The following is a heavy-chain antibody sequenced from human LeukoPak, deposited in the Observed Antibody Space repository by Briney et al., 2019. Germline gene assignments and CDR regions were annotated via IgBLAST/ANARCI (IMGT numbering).Heavy chain of an antibody. CDR1: GFTFSSYA. V-gene: IGHV3-21*01. CDR2: ISSSSSYI. CDR3: ARAHNWKYGSFDF. Sequence: GGSLRLSCAASGFTFSSYAMSWVRQAPGKGLEWVSCISSSSSYIYYADSVKGRFTISRDNAKNSLYLQMNSLRAEDTAVYYCARAHNWKYGSFDFWGQGSLVTVSS. D-gene: IGHD1-7*01. J-gene: IGHJ4*02.